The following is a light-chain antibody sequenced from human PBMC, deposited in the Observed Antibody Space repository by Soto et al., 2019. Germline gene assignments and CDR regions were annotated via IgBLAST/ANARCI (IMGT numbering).Light chain of an antibody. J-gene: IGKJ2*01. Sequence: DIVMTQSPDSLAVSLGERATINCKSSQSVLYSSNNKNYLAWYQQRPGQPPKLLIYWASTRESGVPDRFSGSGSGTDFPLTSTSLQAEDVAVYYCQQYESTPPTFGQGTKLEIK. CDR2: WAS. V-gene: IGKV4-1*01. CDR1: QSVLYSSNNKNY. CDR3: QQYESTPPT.